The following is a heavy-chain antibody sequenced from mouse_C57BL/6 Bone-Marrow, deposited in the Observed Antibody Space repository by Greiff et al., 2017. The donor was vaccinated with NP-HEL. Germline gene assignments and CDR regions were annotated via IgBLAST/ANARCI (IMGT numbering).Heavy chain of an antibody. V-gene: IGHV5-15*01. CDR3: ARHLGFFIGAY. CDR1: GFTFSDYG. CDR2: ISNLAYSI. D-gene: IGHD1-1*01. J-gene: IGHJ3*01. Sequence: EVNVVESGGGLVQPGGSLKLSCAASGFTFSDYGMAWVRQAPRKGPEWVAFISNLAYSIYYADTVTGRFTISRENAKNTLYLEMSSLRSEDTAMYYCARHLGFFIGAYWGQGTLVTVSA.